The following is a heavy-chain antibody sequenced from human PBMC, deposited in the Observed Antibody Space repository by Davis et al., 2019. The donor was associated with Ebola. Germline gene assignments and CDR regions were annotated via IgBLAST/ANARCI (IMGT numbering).Heavy chain of an antibody. V-gene: IGHV4-34*01. CDR2: INHSGST. CDR1: RFTFSAYA. J-gene: IGHJ6*02. D-gene: IGHD6-13*01. Sequence: GSLRLSCVVSRFTFSAYAMAWVRQPPGKGLEWIGEINHSGSTNYNPSLKSRVTISVDTSKNQFSLKLSSVTAADTAVYYCARRVAWQQLVLEGIYYYYGMDVWGQGTTVTVSS. CDR3: ARRVAWQQLVLEGIYYYYGMDV.